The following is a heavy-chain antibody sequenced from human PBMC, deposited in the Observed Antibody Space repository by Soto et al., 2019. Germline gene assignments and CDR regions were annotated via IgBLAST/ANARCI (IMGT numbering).Heavy chain of an antibody. CDR2: ISSSGSTI. V-gene: IGHV3-48*03. Sequence: PGGSLRLSAEASGFTFSSYEIDWVRQAPGKGLEWVSYISSSGSTIYYADSVKGRFTISRDNAKNSLYLQMNSLRAEDTAVYYCARDRIVGATTALFDYWGQGTLVTVSS. J-gene: IGHJ4*02. CDR1: GFTFSSYE. CDR3: ARDRIVGATTALFDY. D-gene: IGHD1-26*01.